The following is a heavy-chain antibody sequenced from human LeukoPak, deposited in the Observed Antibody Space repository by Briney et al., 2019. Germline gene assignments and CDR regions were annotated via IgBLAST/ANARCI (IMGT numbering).Heavy chain of an antibody. Sequence: GGSLRLSCAASGFTFSNYAMSWVRQAPGKGLEWVSVISGSGGSTYYTDSVKGRFAISRDKSKNTLYLQMISLRAEDTAVYYCAKEGAYCGADCYSDYYFDLWGRGTLVTVSS. D-gene: IGHD2-21*02. CDR2: ISGSGGST. CDR1: GFTFSNYA. CDR3: AKEGAYCGADCYSDYYFDL. J-gene: IGHJ2*01. V-gene: IGHV3-23*01.